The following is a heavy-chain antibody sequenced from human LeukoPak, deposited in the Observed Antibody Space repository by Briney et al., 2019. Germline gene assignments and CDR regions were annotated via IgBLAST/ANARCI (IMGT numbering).Heavy chain of an antibody. CDR3: AKPSGSGVDY. J-gene: IGHJ4*02. D-gene: IGHD1-26*01. Sequence: GGSLRLSCGASGFVFDSHDMHWVRQAPGKGLQWVAYIRTDGYHTYYADSVKGRFTITRDHSKNTLYLQMNSLRLEDMGVYYCAKPSGSGVDYWGRGTRVTVSS. V-gene: IGHV3-30*02. CDR2: IRTDGYHT. CDR1: GFVFDSHD.